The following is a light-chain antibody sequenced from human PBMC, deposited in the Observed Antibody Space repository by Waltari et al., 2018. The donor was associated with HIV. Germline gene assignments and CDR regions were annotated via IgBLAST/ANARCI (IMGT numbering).Light chain of an antibody. V-gene: IGKV3-20*01. Sequence: EIVLTQSPATLSLSPGDRATLSCSASQTPTSLSLAWYQQKLGPAPRLLIYGASSRATGSPDRFSGSGSGTDFSLNITRLQPEDFAMYFCQQYGRSPTAFGGGTKVEIK. J-gene: IGKJ4*01. CDR1: QTPTSLS. CDR2: GAS. CDR3: QQYGRSPTA.